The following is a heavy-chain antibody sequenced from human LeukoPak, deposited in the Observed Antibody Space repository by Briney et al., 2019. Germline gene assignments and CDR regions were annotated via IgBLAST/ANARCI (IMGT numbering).Heavy chain of an antibody. Sequence: PGGSLRLSCAASGFTFSSYGMSWVRQAPGKGLEWVANIKQDGSEKYYVDSVKGRFTISRDNAKNSLYLQMNSLRAEDTAVYYCARELRVWGSMPLDYWGQGTLVTVSS. V-gene: IGHV3-7*01. J-gene: IGHJ4*02. CDR2: IKQDGSEK. CDR3: ARELRVWGSMPLDY. D-gene: IGHD3-16*01. CDR1: GFTFSSYG.